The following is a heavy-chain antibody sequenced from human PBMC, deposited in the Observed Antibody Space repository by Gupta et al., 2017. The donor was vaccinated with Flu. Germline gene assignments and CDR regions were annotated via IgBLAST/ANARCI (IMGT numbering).Heavy chain of an antibody. Sequence: GVGWVRQPPGKALEWLALIYWDDDKYYNSSLKSTLTITKDSSKNQGVLNMTTMDPADTASYYCANREHQVFDYWGQGTLVTVSS. D-gene: IGHD2-2*01. CDR1: G. CDR2: IYWDDDK. J-gene: IGHJ4*02. CDR3: ANREHQVFDY. V-gene: IGHV2-5*02.